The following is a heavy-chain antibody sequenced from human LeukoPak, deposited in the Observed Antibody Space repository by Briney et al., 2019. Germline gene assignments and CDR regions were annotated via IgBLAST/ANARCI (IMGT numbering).Heavy chain of an antibody. Sequence: GESLKISCKGSGYSFTNYGISWVRQMPGKGLEWMGRIDPSDSYSNYGPSFQCHVTISADRSISTAYLQWRSLKAADTAMYYCARQLDYYDKRDYWGQGTLVTVAS. CDR2: IDPSDSYS. J-gene: IGHJ4*02. V-gene: IGHV5-10-1*01. CDR1: GYSFTNYG. CDR3: ARQLDYYDKRDY. D-gene: IGHD3-22*01.